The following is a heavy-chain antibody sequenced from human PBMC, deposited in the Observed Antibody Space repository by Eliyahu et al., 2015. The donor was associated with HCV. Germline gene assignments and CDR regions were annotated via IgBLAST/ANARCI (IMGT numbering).Heavy chain of an antibody. D-gene: IGHD3-3*01. Sequence: EVQLLESGGGLVQPGGSLRLSCAASGFTFXSYAMSWVRQAPGKGLEGVSAIXGSGGSTYYADSVKGRFTISRDNSKNTLYLQMNSLRAEDTAVYYCAKPRPDFWSGYYTGFDYWGQGTLVTVSS. CDR3: AKPRPDFWSGYYTGFDY. J-gene: IGHJ4*02. V-gene: IGHV3-23*01. CDR2: IXGSGGST. CDR1: GFTFXSYA.